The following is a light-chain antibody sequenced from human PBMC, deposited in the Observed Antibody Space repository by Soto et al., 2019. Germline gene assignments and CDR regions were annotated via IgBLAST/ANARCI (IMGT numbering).Light chain of an antibody. CDR1: SSDVGGYNY. Sequence: QSVLTPPPPASGSPGQSVAISCTGTSSDVGGYNYVSWYQQHPGKAPKLMIYEVNKLPSGVPDRFSGSKSGNTASLTVSGLQAEDEADYYCSSYAGSSNVFGTGTKVTV. CDR3: SSYAGSSNV. V-gene: IGLV2-8*01. CDR2: EVN. J-gene: IGLJ1*01.